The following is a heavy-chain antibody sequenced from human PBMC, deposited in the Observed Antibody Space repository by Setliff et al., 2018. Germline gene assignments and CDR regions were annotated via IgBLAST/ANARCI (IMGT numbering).Heavy chain of an antibody. D-gene: IGHD4-17*01. V-gene: IGHV1-46*01. CDR2: INPSGGTT. CDR1: GYTFAKYG. J-gene: IGHJ4*02. CDR3: ASLDYGDYTGDY. Sequence: ASVKVSCKAFGYTFAKYGTSWVRQAPGQGLEWMGLINPSGGTTTYAQKFLGRLTMTSDTSAGTVSMDMSSLRSEDTAVYYCASLDYGDYTGDYWGQGTLVTV.